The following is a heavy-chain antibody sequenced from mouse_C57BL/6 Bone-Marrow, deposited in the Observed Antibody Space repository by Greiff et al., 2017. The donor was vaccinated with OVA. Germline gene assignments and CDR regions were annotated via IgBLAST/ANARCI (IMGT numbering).Heavy chain of an antibody. CDR1: GFTFSSYA. CDR3: ARKYDYGIYAMDY. V-gene: IGHV5-4*01. D-gene: IGHD2-4*01. J-gene: IGHJ4*01. CDR2: ISDGGSYT. Sequence: EVQGVESGGGLVKPGGSLKLSCAASGFTFSSYAMSWVRQTPEKRLEWVATISDGGSYTYYPDNVKGRFTISRDNAKNNLYLQMSHLKSEDTAMYYCARKYDYGIYAMDYWGQGTSVTVSS.